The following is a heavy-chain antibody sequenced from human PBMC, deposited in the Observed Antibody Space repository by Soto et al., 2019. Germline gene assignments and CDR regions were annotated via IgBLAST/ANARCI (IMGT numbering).Heavy chain of an antibody. CDR1: GYTFTSYA. CDR2: INAGNGNT. D-gene: IGHD3-3*01. Sequence: ASVKVSCKASGYTFTSYAMHWVRQAPGQRLEWMGWINAGNGNTKYSQKFQGRVTITRDTSAGTAYMELSSLRSEDTAVYYCARAIRFLEWLLWSSDAFDIWGQGTMVTVSS. J-gene: IGHJ3*02. V-gene: IGHV1-3*01. CDR3: ARAIRFLEWLLWSSDAFDI.